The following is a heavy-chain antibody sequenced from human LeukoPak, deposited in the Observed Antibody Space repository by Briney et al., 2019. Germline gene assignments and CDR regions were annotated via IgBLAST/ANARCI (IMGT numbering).Heavy chain of an antibody. CDR1: GFTFSSYA. Sequence: GGSLRLSCAASGFTFSSYAMSWVRQAPGKGLVWVSRINSDGINTSYADSVKGRFTISRDNAKNTLNLQMNSLRAEDTAVYYCARDLGQYYDTSDNWFDPWGQGTLITVSS. J-gene: IGHJ5*02. D-gene: IGHD3-22*01. CDR2: INSDGINT. CDR3: ARDLGQYYDTSDNWFDP. V-gene: IGHV3-74*01.